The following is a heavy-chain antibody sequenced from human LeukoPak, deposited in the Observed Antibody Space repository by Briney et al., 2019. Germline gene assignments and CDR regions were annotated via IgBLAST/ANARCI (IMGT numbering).Heavy chain of an antibody. Sequence: GGSLRLSCAASGFTFSSYWMSWVRQAPGKGLEWVANINQDGSEKYYVDSVKGRFTISRDNANNSLSLQMNSLRAEDTAVYYCARDRAPFDHWGQGTLVTVSS. CDR2: INQDGSEK. J-gene: IGHJ4*02. V-gene: IGHV3-7*04. D-gene: IGHD3-10*01. CDR3: ARDRAPFDH. CDR1: GFTFSSYW.